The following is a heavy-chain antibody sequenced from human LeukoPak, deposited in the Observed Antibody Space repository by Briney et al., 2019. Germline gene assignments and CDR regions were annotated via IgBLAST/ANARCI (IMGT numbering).Heavy chain of an antibody. CDR3: TRRTGSGSYYFDY. CDR1: GFTFSGSA. V-gene: IGHV3-73*01. D-gene: IGHD3-10*01. Sequence: GGSLRLSCAASGFTFSGSAIHWVRQASGKGLEWVGGIRSKANNYATTYAVSVKGRFTISRDDSKNTLHLQMNSLKTEDTAVYWCTRRTGSGSYYFDYWGQGTLVTVSS. J-gene: IGHJ4*02. CDR2: IRSKANNYAT.